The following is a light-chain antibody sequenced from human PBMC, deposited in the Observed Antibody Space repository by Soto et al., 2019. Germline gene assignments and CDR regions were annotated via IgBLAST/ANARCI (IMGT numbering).Light chain of an antibody. CDR2: DAS. CDR1: QSLNNR. J-gene: IGKJ1*01. CDR3: NQYKTYSK. V-gene: IGKV1-5*01. Sequence: DIQLTQSPSTLSASVGDGVTITCRASQSLNNRLAWYQQKPGKAPKLLIYDASTLESGVSSRFSGTGSEKECTLTITDLQADDLATYFCNQYKTYSKFGQGTKVDIK.